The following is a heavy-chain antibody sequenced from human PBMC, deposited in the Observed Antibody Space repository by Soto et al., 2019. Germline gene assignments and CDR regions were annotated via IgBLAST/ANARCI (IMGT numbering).Heavy chain of an antibody. J-gene: IGHJ4*02. CDR3: GEVRRGSGWFVCSY. Sequence: EVQLLESGGGLVQPGGSVRLSCAASGFPFSSYAMSWVRQAPGKGLEWVSAISGNGAETSYAASVRGRFTISRDNSRETLYRQMNSLRADDTAVYYCGEVRRGSGWFVCSYWGQGILFTVSS. V-gene: IGHV3-23*01. D-gene: IGHD6-19*01. CDR1: GFPFSSYA. CDR2: ISGNGAET.